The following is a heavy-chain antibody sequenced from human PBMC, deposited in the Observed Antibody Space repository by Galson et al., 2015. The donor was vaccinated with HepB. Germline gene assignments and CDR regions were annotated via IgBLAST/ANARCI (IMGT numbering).Heavy chain of an antibody. Sequence: SVKVSCKASGNTFSNYYMHWVRQAPGQGLEWMGVINRSVGTTNYAQKFQGRVTMTRDTSTNTVYMELSSLGSDDTAVYYCARGEHAFDIWGQGTMVTVSS. V-gene: IGHV1-46*01. CDR1: GNTFSNYY. CDR2: INRSVGTT. J-gene: IGHJ3*02. CDR3: ARGEHAFDI.